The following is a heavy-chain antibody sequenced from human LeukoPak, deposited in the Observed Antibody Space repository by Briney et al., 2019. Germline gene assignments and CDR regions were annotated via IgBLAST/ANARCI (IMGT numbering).Heavy chain of an antibody. CDR2: IYTSGST. Sequence: SETLSLTCTVSGGSISSYYWSWIRQPAGKGLEWIGRIYTSGSTNYNPSLKSRVTISVDTSKNQFSLKLSSVTAADTAVYYCARKGYYYDSSGYPIDYWGQGTLVTVSS. D-gene: IGHD3-22*01. CDR1: GGSISSYY. CDR3: ARKGYYYDSSGYPIDY. J-gene: IGHJ4*02. V-gene: IGHV4-4*07.